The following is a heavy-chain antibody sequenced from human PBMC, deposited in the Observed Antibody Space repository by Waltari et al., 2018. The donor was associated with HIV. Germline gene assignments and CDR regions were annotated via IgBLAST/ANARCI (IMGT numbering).Heavy chain of an antibody. CDR2: IWYDGSKK. V-gene: IGHV3-33*01. J-gene: IGHJ5*02. D-gene: IGHD1-26*01. Sequence: QVQVVESGGSLVQPGWSRRLSCAASGCSLSSYGIHWVRQAPGKGLEWVALIWYDGSKKYYGDSVKGRFTIFGDKSKNTVFLQMTRLRVEDTATYYCARGEGGYTYGYNWLDLWGQGTVVTVSS. CDR3: ARGEGGYTYGYNWLDL. CDR1: GCSLSSYG.